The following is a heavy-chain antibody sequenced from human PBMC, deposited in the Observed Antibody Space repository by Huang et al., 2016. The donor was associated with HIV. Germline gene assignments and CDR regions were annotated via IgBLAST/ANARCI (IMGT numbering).Heavy chain of an antibody. CDR1: GFPFNNHA. V-gene: IGHV3-30-3*01. CDR2: IAKDGSNN. J-gene: IGHJ3*02. Sequence: QVQLVESGGGVVQPGRSLSLSCAASGFPFNNHAMHGVRQAPGKGLDWVAVIAKDGSNNYDADSVKGRFTISRDSSKSTLFLHMTSLRTEDTAVYYCARAKDTWDAYDIWGQGTMVIVSS. CDR3: ARAKDTWDAYDI. D-gene: IGHD5-18*01.